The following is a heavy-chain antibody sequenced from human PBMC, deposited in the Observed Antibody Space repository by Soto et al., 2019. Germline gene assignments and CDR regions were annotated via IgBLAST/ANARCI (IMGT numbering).Heavy chain of an antibody. J-gene: IGHJ6*03. V-gene: IGHV3-21*01. CDR1: GFTLSSYS. CDR3: ARFLTYYYYMDV. CDR2: ISSSNNYI. Sequence: EVQLVESGGGLVKPGGSLRLSCAASGFTLSSYSMNWVRQAPGKGLEWVSSISSSNNYIYYADSVKGRFTISRDNAKNSLYLQMNSLSAEDTAVYYCARFLTYYYYMDVWGKGTTVTVSS.